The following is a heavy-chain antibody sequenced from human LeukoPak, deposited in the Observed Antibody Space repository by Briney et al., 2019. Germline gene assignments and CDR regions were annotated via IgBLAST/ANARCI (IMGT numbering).Heavy chain of an antibody. J-gene: IGHJ4*02. CDR3: ARVGGIVDY. D-gene: IGHD2-15*01. V-gene: IGHV4-59*01. CDR1: GGSISSYY. CDR2: IYYSGST. Sequence: SGTLSLTCTVSGGSISSYYWSWIRQPPGKGLEWIGYIYYSGSTNYNPSLKSRVTISVDTSKNQSSLKLSSVTAADTAVYYCARVGGIVDYWGQGTLVTVSS.